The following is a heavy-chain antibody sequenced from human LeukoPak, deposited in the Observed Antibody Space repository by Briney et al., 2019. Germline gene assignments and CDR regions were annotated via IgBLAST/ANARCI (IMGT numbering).Heavy chain of an antibody. Sequence: GGSLRLSCTTSGFTFTTYAMHWVRQAPGKGLEWVAVSSSGGNTKYYADSVKGRFTISRDNVKNTLFVQMNSLRVEDTAVYSCAKGGGSSYYYYMDVWGKGTTVTISS. J-gene: IGHJ6*03. CDR2: SSSGGNTK. CDR3: AKGGGSSYYYYMDV. D-gene: IGHD6-13*01. V-gene: IGHV3-30*04. CDR1: GFTFTTYA.